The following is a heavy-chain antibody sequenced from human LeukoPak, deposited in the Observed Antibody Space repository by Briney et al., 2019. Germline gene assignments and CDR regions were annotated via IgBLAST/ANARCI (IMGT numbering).Heavy chain of an antibody. J-gene: IGHJ4*02. Sequence: PGGSLRLSCAASGFTFSDYWMSWVRQAPGKGLEWVAFIRYDGSNKYYADSVKGRFTISRDNSKNTLYLQMNSLRAEDTAVYYCASQESLTGTTPGYWGQGTLVTVSS. D-gene: IGHD1-20*01. CDR2: IRYDGSNK. CDR3: ASQESLTGTTPGY. V-gene: IGHV3-30*02. CDR1: GFTFSDYW.